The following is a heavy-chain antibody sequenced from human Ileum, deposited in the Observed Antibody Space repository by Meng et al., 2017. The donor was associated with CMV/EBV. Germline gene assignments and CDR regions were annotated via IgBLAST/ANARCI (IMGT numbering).Heavy chain of an antibody. CDR3: ARGWGWFDP. CDR1: GGSVSSGNYF. V-gene: IGHV4-61*01. Sequence: SLTCTVSGGSVSSGNYFWIWIRQPPGKGLEWIGYIYYSRTTSYSPSLKSQVTISIDTSNNELSLKLNSVTVADTAVYYCARGWGWFDPWGQGTLVTVSS. D-gene: IGHD3-16*01. J-gene: IGHJ5*02. CDR2: IYYSRTT.